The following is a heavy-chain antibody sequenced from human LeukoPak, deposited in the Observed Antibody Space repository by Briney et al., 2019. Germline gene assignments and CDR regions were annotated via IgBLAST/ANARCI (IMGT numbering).Heavy chain of an antibody. D-gene: IGHD6-13*01. CDR1: GGSISSYY. Sequence: PSETLSLTCTVSGGSISSYYWSWIRQPPGKGLEWIGYIYYSGSTNYNPSLKSRVTISVETSKNQFSLKLSSVTTADTAVYYCARRGSSSWYFDYWGQGTLVTVSS. V-gene: IGHV4-59*01. CDR2: IYYSGST. J-gene: IGHJ4*02. CDR3: ARRGSSSWYFDY.